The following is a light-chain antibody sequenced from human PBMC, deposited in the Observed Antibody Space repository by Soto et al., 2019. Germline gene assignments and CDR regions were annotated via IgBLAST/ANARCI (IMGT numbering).Light chain of an antibody. Sequence: DIQMTQSPSSLSASVGDRVTITCRASQSISSYLNWYQQKPGKAPKLLIYAASSLQSGVPSRFSGSGSGTDFTLTISSLQPEDFATYYCQQSYSTPPEYTFGQGTNLEIK. CDR1: QSISSY. CDR2: AAS. V-gene: IGKV1-39*01. CDR3: QQSYSTPPEYT. J-gene: IGKJ2*01.